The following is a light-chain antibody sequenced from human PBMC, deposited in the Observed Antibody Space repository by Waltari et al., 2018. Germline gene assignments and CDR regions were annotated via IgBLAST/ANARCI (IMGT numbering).Light chain of an antibody. CDR1: QSLVYSDGNTY. J-gene: IGKJ2*01. CDR2: NVS. CDR3: MQGTDWPYT. Sequence: DVVMTQSPLSLPVTLGQPASISCRSSQSLVYSDGNTYLNWFQQRPGQTPRRLIYNVSNRDSGVPDRFSGSGSGTVFTLRISRVEAEDVAVYYCMQGTDWPYTFGQGTKLEIK. V-gene: IGKV2-30*01.